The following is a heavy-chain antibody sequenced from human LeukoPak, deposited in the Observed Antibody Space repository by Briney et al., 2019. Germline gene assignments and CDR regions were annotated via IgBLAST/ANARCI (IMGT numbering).Heavy chain of an antibody. V-gene: IGHV3-48*03. Sequence: GGSLRRSCAASGFTFSSYEMKWVRQAAGAGVDRLSYISSSGSTIYYADSVKGRFTISRDNAKNSLYLQMNSLRAEDTAVYYCAREGIAAAGTVGYFDYWGQGTLVTVSS. CDR1: GFTFSSYE. CDR3: AREGIAAAGTVGYFDY. J-gene: IGHJ4*02. D-gene: IGHD6-13*01. CDR2: ISSSGSTI.